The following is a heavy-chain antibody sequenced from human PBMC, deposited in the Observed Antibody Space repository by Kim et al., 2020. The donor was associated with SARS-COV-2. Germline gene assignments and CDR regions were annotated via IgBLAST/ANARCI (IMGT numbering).Heavy chain of an antibody. CDR1: GGSISSGGYY. Sequence: SETLSLTCTVSGGSISSGGYYWSWIRQHPGKGLEWIGYIYYSGSTYYNPSLKSRVTISVDTSKNQFSLKLSSVTAADTAVYYCASERPYCTNGVCYRVDVWGQGTTVTVSS. CDR3: ASERPYCTNGVCYRVDV. D-gene: IGHD2-8*01. CDR2: IYYSGST. V-gene: IGHV4-31*03. J-gene: IGHJ6*02.